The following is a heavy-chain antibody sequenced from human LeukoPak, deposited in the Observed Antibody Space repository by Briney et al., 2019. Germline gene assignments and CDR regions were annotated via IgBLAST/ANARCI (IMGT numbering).Heavy chain of an antibody. CDR2: INPNSGGT. V-gene: IGHV1-2*02. Sequence: ASVKVSCKASGYTFTGYYMHWVRQATGQGLEWMGWINPNSGGTNYAQKFQGRVTMTRDTSISTAYMELSRLRSDDTAVYYWARDPQGGYDFWSGYPALNWYFDLWGRGTLVTVSS. CDR3: ARDPQGGYDFWSGYPALNWYFDL. D-gene: IGHD3-3*01. J-gene: IGHJ2*01. CDR1: GYTFTGYY.